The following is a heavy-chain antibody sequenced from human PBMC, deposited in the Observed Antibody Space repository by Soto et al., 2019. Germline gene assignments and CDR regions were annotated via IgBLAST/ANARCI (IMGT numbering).Heavy chain of an antibody. CDR1: GFTVSSNY. Sequence: EVQLVESGGGLIQPGGSLRLSCAASGFTVSSNYMSWVRQAPGKGLEWVSVIYSGGSTYYADSVKGRFTISSDNSKNPLYLQRNSLRAEDTSVYYCARDRWGENGMDVWGQGTTVTVSS. CDR2: IYSGGST. V-gene: IGHV3-53*01. J-gene: IGHJ6*02. CDR3: ARDRWGENGMDV. D-gene: IGHD1-26*01.